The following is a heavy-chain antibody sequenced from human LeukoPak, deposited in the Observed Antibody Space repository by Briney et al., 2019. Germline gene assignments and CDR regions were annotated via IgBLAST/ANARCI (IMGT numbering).Heavy chain of an antibody. CDR2: ISWNSGSI. CDR1: GFTFDDYA. CDR3: AKEGFDY. J-gene: IGHJ4*02. Sequence: GGSLRLSCAASGFTFDDYAMHWVRQAPGEGLEWVSGISWNSGSIGYADSVKGRFTISRDNAKNSLYLQMNSLRAEDTALYYCAKEGFDYWGQGTLVTVSS. V-gene: IGHV3-9*01.